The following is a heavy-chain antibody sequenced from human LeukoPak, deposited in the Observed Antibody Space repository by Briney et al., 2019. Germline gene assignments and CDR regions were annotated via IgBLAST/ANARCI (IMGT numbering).Heavy chain of an antibody. V-gene: IGHV3-23*01. Sequence: GGSLRLSCAASGFTFSSYAMSWVRQAPGKGLEWVSAISGSGGSTYYADSVKGRFTISRDNAKNTLYLQMNSLRAEDTALYYCARESIYYHDSRAAFDIWGQGTMVTVSS. J-gene: IGHJ3*02. D-gene: IGHD3-22*01. CDR1: GFTFSSYA. CDR3: ARESIYYHDSRAAFDI. CDR2: ISGSGGST.